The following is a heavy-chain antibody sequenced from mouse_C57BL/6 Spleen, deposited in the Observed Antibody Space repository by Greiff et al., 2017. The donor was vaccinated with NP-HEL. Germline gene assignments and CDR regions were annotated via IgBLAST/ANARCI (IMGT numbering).Heavy chain of an antibody. J-gene: IGHJ2*01. CDR3: ARHPQLASYYFDY. CDR1: GYTFTEYT. Sequence: QVQLQQSGAELVKPGASVKLSCKASGYTFTEYTIHWVKQRSGQGLEWIGWFYPGSGSIKYNEKFTDKATLTAEQSSITVYMELSRLTSDDSAVNFCARHPQLASYYFDYWGQGTTLTVSS. CDR2: FYPGSGSI. V-gene: IGHV1-62-2*01. D-gene: IGHD4-1*02.